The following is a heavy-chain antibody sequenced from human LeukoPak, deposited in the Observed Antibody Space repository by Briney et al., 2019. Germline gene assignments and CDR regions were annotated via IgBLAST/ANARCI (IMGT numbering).Heavy chain of an antibody. V-gene: IGHV4-59*01. CDR1: GGSISSYY. CDR2: IYYSGST. D-gene: IGHD2-2*01. Sequence: PSETLSLTCTVSGGSISSYYWSWIRQPPGKGLEWIGYIYYSGSTNYNPSLKSRVTISVDTSKNQFSLKLSSVTAADTAVYYCARTVVPAAIGDLGYNWFDPWGQGTLVTVSS. CDR3: ARTVVPAAIGDLGYNWFDP. J-gene: IGHJ5*02.